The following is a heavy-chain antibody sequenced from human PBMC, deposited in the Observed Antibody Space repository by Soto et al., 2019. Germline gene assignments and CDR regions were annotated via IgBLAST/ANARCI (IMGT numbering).Heavy chain of an antibody. J-gene: IGHJ4*02. D-gene: IGHD1-1*01. V-gene: IGHV5-10-1*01. CDR1: GYSFTSYW. Sequence: PGESLNISFKGSGYSFTSYWISWVRQMPGKGLEWMGRIDPSDSYTNYSPSFQGHVTISADKSISTAYLQWSSLKASDTAMYYCAVMGTTRDFDYWAQGTLVTVSS. CDR2: IDPSDSYT. CDR3: AVMGTTRDFDY.